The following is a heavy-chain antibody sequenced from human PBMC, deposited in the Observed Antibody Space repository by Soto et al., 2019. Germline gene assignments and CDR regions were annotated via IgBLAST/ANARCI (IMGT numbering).Heavy chain of an antibody. J-gene: IGHJ6*02. Sequence: PGESLKISCKGSGYSFTSYWISWVRQMPGKGLEWMGRIDPSDSYTNYSPSFQGHVTISADKSISTAYLQWSSLKASDTAMYYCARGVEMATIVLSYGMDVWGQGTTVTVSS. CDR1: GYSFTSYW. D-gene: IGHD5-12*01. CDR2: IDPSDSYT. CDR3: ARGVEMATIVLSYGMDV. V-gene: IGHV5-10-1*01.